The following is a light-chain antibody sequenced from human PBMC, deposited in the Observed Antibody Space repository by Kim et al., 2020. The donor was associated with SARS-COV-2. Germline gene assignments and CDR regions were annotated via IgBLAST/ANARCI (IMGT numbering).Light chain of an antibody. J-gene: IGKJ1*01. V-gene: IGKV3-15*01. CDR2: GAS. CDR1: QSVSSN. CDR3: QQYNLLAT. Sequence: SVSPGERATLSCRASQSVSSNLAWYQQKPGQAPRLLIYGASTRATGIPARFSGSGSGTEFTLTISSLQSEDFAVYYCQQYNLLATFGQGTKVDIK.